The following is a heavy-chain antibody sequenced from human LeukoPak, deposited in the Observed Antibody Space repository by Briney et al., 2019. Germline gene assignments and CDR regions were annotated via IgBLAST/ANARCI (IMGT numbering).Heavy chain of an antibody. CDR3: ARESIVAVGPPKNWYFDL. CDR2: ISGSGGST. Sequence: GGSLRLSCAASGFTFSRYDMSWVRQAPGKGLEWVSAISGSGGSTYYADSVKGRFTISRDNSKNTLYLQMNSLRAEDTAVYYCARESIVAVGPPKNWYFDLWGRGTLVTVSS. V-gene: IGHV3-23*01. D-gene: IGHD2-2*01. CDR1: GFTFSRYD. J-gene: IGHJ2*01.